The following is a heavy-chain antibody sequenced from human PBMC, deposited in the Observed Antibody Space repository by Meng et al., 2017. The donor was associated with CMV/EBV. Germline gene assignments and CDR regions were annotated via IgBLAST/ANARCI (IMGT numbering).Heavy chain of an antibody. CDR2: IKQDGSEK. CDR1: GFTFSSYW. Sequence: GESLKISCAASGFTFSSYWMSWVRQAPGKGLEWVANIKQDGSEKYYVDSVKGRFTISREDSRNTLYLQMNSLRGEDTAVYYCAREADCTRTTCPPGSWGQGTLVTVSS. J-gene: IGHJ5*02. CDR3: AREADCTRTTCPPGS. D-gene: IGHD1-7*01. V-gene: IGHV3-7*01.